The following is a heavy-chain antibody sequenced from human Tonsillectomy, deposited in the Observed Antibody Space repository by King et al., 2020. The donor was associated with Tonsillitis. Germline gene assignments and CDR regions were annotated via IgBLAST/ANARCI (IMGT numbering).Heavy chain of an antibody. CDR1: GFTFSDYY. Sequence: QLVQSGGGLVKPGGSLRLSCAASGFTFSDYYMSWIRRAPGKGLEWVSYISSSGSTIYYADSVKGRFTISRDNAKNSLYLQMNSLRAEDTAVYYCARVGATRFNYYYYYYMDVWGKGTTVTVSS. CDR3: ARVGATRFNYYYYYYMDV. V-gene: IGHV3-11*01. J-gene: IGHJ6*03. D-gene: IGHD1-26*01. CDR2: ISSSGSTI.